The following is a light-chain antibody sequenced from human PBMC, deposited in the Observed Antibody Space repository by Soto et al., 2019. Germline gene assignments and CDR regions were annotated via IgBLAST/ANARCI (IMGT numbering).Light chain of an antibody. CDR3: SSYTSSKV. CDR1: SSEVGGYNY. J-gene: IGLJ1*01. Sequence: QSSLTQPASVSGSPGQSITISCTGTSSEVGGYNYVSWYQQHPGKAPKLMIYDVSNRPSGVSNRFSGSKSGNTASLTISGLQAEDEADYYCSSYTSSKVFGTGTKVPVL. CDR2: DVS. V-gene: IGLV2-14*01.